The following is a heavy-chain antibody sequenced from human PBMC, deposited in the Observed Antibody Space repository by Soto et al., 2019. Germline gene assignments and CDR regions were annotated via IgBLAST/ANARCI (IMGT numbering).Heavy chain of an antibody. CDR1: GFTFSDYY. Sequence: QVQLVESGGGLVKPGGSLRLSCAASGFTFSDYYMSWIRQAPGKGLEWVSYISSSSSYPNYADSVKGRFTISRDNAKNSLYLQMNGLRADDTAVYYCARELAYCGGDCYGAFAIWGQGTMVTVSS. CDR2: ISSSSSYP. D-gene: IGHD2-21*02. V-gene: IGHV3-11*06. CDR3: ARELAYCGGDCYGAFAI. J-gene: IGHJ3*02.